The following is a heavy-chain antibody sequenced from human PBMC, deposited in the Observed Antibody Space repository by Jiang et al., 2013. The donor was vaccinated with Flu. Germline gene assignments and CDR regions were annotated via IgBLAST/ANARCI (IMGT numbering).Heavy chain of an antibody. V-gene: IGHV4-59*01. CDR2: IYYSGST. J-gene: IGHJ4*01. Sequence: SGPGLVKPSETLSLTCTVSGGSISSYYWSWIRQPPGKGLEWIGYIYYSGSTNYNPSLKSRVTISVDTSKNQFSLKLSSVTAADTAVYYCARAPRARLGYFLFDY. CDR3: ARAPRARLGYFLFDY. D-gene: IGHD3-22*01. CDR1: GGSISSYY.